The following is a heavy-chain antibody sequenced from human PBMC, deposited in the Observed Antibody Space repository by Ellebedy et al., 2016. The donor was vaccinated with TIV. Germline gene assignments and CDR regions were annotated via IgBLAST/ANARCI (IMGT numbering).Heavy chain of an antibody. J-gene: IGHJ6*02. CDR1: GFTVSSNY. CDR2: INSGGDIT. CDR3: ARWGGDL. V-gene: IGHV3-53*01. D-gene: IGHD3-16*01. Sequence: GGSLRLSCAASGFTVSSNYMSWVRQAPGKGLEYVSGINSGGDITYYTESVQGRFTISRDNPKNTLFVQMDSLRVEDTAVYFCARWGGDLWGQGTTVIVSS.